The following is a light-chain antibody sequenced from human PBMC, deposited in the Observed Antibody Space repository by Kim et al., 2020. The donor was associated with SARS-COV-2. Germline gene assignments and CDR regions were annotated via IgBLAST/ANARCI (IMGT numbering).Light chain of an antibody. CDR3: QSYDATIRV. V-gene: IGLV6-57*03. CDR1: GGSIATNC. J-gene: IGLJ3*02. Sequence: GKTVTVSCTRTGGSIATNCIKWYQRRAGSAPTIVIYEDHQRPSGVHERFSGSIDPSSNSASLTSSGLETEDEADYYCQSYDATIRVFGGGTKVTVL. CDR2: EDH.